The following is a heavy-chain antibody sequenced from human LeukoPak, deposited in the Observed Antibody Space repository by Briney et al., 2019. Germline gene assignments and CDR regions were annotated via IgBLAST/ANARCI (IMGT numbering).Heavy chain of an antibody. D-gene: IGHD2-21*02. Sequence: SETLSLTCTVSGVSISSSSYYWGWLRQPPGKGLEWIGSIYYSGSTYYNPSLKSRATISVDTSKNQFSLKLSSVTAADTAVYYCARRGCGGDCYSHSRSYYFDYWGQGTLVTVSS. CDR1: GVSISSSSYY. J-gene: IGHJ4*02. CDR2: IYYSGST. V-gene: IGHV4-39*01. CDR3: ARRGCGGDCYSHSRSYYFDY.